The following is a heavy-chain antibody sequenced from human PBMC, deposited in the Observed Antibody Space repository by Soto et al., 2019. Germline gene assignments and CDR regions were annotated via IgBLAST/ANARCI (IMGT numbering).Heavy chain of an antibody. CDR1: GGSISSDRYY. Sequence: HVQLQESGPGLVKPSQTLSLTCTVSGGSISSDRYYWSWIRHHPGKGLEWIGYIDHSGTTYYNPSVKIRVTISLDTSKNQFSLKLSSVTAADTALYHCARGVFPWGQGTLVTVSS. CDR2: IDHSGTT. J-gene: IGHJ5*02. CDR3: ARGVFP. V-gene: IGHV4-31*03.